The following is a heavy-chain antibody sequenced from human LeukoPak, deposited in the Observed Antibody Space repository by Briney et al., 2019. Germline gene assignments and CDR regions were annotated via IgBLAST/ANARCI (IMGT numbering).Heavy chain of an antibody. CDR3: ARANYYDSSGYSRGAFDI. CDR2: IFHSGST. Sequence: SETLSLTCSVSGYSFSSGFYWGWIRQPPGKGLEWIGSIFHSGSTYYNPSLKSRVTISVDTAKNQFSLKLSSVTAADTAVYYCARANYYDSSGYSRGAFDIWGQGTMVTVSS. CDR1: GYSFSSGFY. D-gene: IGHD3-22*01. V-gene: IGHV4-38-2*02. J-gene: IGHJ3*02.